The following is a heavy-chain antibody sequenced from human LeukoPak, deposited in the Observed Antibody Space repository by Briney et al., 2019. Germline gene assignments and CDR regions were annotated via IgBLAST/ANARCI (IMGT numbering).Heavy chain of an antibody. Sequence: GGSLRLSCAASGFTFSSNGVQWVRQAPGKGLEWVAVIWYDGSKKYYADSVKGRFTISRDNSKNTMYLQMNSLRAEDTAVYYCARMSGSYLDNWGQGTLVTVSS. J-gene: IGHJ4*02. CDR3: ARMSGSYLDN. CDR2: IWYDGSKK. CDR1: GFTFSSNG. D-gene: IGHD1-26*01. V-gene: IGHV3-33*01.